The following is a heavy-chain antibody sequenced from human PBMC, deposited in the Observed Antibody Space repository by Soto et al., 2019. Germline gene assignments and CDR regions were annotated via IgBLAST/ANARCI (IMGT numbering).Heavy chain of an antibody. CDR1: GFTFSSSA. Sequence: SVKVSCKTSGFTFSSSAVHLVRLARGHRLQWIGWIDVGSANANYAQMLQERVTISRDMSTSTAYMELNSLRAEDTAVYYCASENSYGYWYFDLWGQGTLVTVSS. J-gene: IGHJ2*01. CDR3: ASENSYGYWYFDL. CDR2: IDVGSANA. V-gene: IGHV1-58*01. D-gene: IGHD5-18*01.